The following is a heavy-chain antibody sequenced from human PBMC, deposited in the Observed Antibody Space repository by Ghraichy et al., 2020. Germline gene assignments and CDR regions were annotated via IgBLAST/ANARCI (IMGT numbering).Heavy chain of an antibody. V-gene: IGHV3-23*01. Sequence: GGSLRLSCAASGFTFSSYAMSWVRQAPGKGLEWVSAISGSGGSTYYADSVKGRFTISRDNSKNTLYLQMNSLRAEDTAVYYCAKDLGPYGDVGDYWYFDLWGRGTLVTVSS. CDR3: AKDLGPYGDVGDYWYFDL. J-gene: IGHJ2*01. CDR1: GFTFSSYA. CDR2: ISGSGGST. D-gene: IGHD4-17*01.